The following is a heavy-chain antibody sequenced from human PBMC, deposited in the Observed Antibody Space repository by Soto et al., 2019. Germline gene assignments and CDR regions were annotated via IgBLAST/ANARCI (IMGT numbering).Heavy chain of an antibody. Sequence: ASVKVSCKASGDTPSTYYMHWARQAPGQGLEWMGIINPRSGKTNYPQKFQGRVTMTRDTSTTTVYMELSTLRSEDTAMYYCARGVGYSDSSGYPFDYWGQGTLVTVSS. V-gene: IGHV1-46*03. CDR3: ARGVGYSDSSGYPFDY. J-gene: IGHJ4*02. CDR1: GDTPSTYY. CDR2: INPRSGKT. D-gene: IGHD3-22*01.